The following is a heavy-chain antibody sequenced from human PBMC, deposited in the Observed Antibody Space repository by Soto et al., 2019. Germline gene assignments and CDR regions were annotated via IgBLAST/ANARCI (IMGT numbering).Heavy chain of an antibody. V-gene: IGHV4-4*07. CDR1: GGSISSYY. CDR2: IYTSGST. D-gene: IGHD1-7*01. CDR3: ARGITGTNLDWFDP. Sequence: SETLSLTXTVSGGSISSYYWSWIRQPAGKGLEWIGRIYTSGSTNYNPSLKSRVTMSVDTSKNQFSLKLSSVTAADTAVYYCARGITGTNLDWFDPWGQGTLVTV. J-gene: IGHJ5*02.